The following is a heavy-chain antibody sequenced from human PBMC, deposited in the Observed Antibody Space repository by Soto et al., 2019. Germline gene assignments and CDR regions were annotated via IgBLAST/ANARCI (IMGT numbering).Heavy chain of an antibody. CDR2: ITARGGRT. J-gene: IGHJ5*01. D-gene: IGHD4-17*01. CDR1: GFTFSSYA. V-gene: IGHV3-23*01. CDR3: EKDTRYCDYVRWFDS. Sequence: EVHLLESGGGLVQPGGSLRLSCTASGFTFSSYAMPWVRQSPGRGLEGVSGITARGGRTYYAVSVKGRFTISRDNSKSTLYLQMNSLRAEDTAVYYGEKDTRYCDYVRWFDSWVQGTLVTVSS.